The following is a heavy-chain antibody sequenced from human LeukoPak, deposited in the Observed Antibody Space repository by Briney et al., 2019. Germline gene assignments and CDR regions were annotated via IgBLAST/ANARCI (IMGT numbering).Heavy chain of an antibody. CDR3: ARDRRTYGEEYFDY. CDR1: GGSISSYY. CDR2: IYSSGST. V-gene: IGHV4-4*07. Sequence: SETLPLTCTVSGGSISSYYWSWIRQPAGKGLEWIGRIYSSGSTNYNPSPKSRVTMSVDTSKNQFSLKLSSVTAADTAVYYCARDRRTYGEEYFDYWGQGTLVTVSS. D-gene: IGHD3-10*01. J-gene: IGHJ4*02.